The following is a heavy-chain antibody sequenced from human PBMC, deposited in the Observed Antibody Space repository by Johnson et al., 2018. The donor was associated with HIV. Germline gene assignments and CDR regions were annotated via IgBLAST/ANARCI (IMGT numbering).Heavy chain of an antibody. CDR3: ATRGVTDWGGAFDI. J-gene: IGHJ3*02. V-gene: IGHV3-20*04. CDR2: INCSGGRT. Sequence: VRLVESGGTVIRPGGSLRLSCVASGFTFDDYGMSWVRQAPGKGLEWVSGINCSGGRTGYADSVQGRFTISRDNAKNSLYLQINNLRAEDTAVYYCATRGVTDWGGAFDIWGQGTMVTVSS. CDR1: GFTFDDYG. D-gene: IGHD3/OR15-3a*01.